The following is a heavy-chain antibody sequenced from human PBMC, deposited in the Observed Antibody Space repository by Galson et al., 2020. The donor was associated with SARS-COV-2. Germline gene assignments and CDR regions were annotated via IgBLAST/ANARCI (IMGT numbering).Heavy chain of an antibody. CDR3: ARSRLGEVSLSK. D-gene: IGHD3-16*02. V-gene: IGHV4-30-4*01. CDR2: INYSGST. J-gene: IGHJ4*02. CDR1: GGSISSGAYY. Sequence: SETLSLTCTVSGGSISSGAYYWSWIRQPPGKGLEWIGYINYSGSTYYNPSLRGRVTISGDTSKNQFSLKLSSVTAADTALYYCARSRLGEVSLSKWGQGTLVTVSS.